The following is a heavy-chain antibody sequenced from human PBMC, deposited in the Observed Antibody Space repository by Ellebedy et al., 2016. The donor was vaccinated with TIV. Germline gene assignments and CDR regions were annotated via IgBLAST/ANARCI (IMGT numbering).Heavy chain of an antibody. CDR3: ARDRFYGSGLFDI. Sequence: ASVKVSCXASGYTFTSYYMHWVRQAPGQGLEWMGGIIPIFGTANYAQKLQGRVTMTTDTSTSTAYMELRSLRSDDTAVYYCARDRFYGSGLFDIWGQGTMVTVSS. D-gene: IGHD3-10*01. J-gene: IGHJ3*02. CDR1: GYTFTSYY. V-gene: IGHV1-18*04. CDR2: IIPIFGTA.